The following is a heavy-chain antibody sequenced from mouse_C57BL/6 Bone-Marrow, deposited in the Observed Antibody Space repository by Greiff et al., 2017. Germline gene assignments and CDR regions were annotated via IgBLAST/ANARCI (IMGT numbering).Heavy chain of an antibody. CDR1: GFSLTSYG. D-gene: IGHD1-1*01. J-gene: IGHJ3*01. CDR3: AKTYYYGPWFAY. Sequence: QVQLQQSGPGLVQPSQSLSITCTVSGFSLTSYGVHWVRQSPGKGLEWLGVIWRGGSTDYNAAFMSRLSITKDNSKRQVFFKMNSLQADDTAIYSCAKTYYYGPWFAYWGQGTLVTVSA. CDR2: IWRGGST. V-gene: IGHV2-5*01.